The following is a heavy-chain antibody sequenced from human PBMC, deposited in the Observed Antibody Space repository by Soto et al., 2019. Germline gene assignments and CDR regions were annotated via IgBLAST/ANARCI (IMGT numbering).Heavy chain of an antibody. J-gene: IGHJ5*02. CDR1: GGSFSGYY. D-gene: IGHD2-15*01. Sequence: PSETLSLTCAVYGGSFSGYYWSWIRQPPGKGLEWIGEINHSGSTNYNPSLKSRVTISVDTSKNQFSLKLSSVTAADTAVYYCASPYCSGGSCYSPDWFDPWGQGTLVTVSS. CDR3: ASPYCSGGSCYSPDWFDP. V-gene: IGHV4-34*01. CDR2: INHSGST.